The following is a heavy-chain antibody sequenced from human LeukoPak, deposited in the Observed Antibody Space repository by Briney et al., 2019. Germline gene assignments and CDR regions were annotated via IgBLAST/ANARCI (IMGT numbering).Heavy chain of an antibody. CDR2: TYASGNT. Sequence: LETLSLTCTVSGASVSTYYWGWIRQPAGKGLEWIGRTYASGNTNYNPSLKSRVTISRDTSKNQFSLRLTSVTAADTAVYYCARDYGGNYHFDYWGQGTLVTVSS. CDR3: ARDYGGNYHFDY. D-gene: IGHD4/OR15-4a*01. CDR1: GASVSTYY. V-gene: IGHV4-4*07. J-gene: IGHJ4*02.